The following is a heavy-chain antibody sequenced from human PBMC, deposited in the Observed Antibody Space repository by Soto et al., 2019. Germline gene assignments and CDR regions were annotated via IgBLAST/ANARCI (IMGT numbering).Heavy chain of an antibody. CDR1: GFTFSSYT. CDR3: ARDGDSYYYYYGMDV. J-gene: IGHJ6*02. Sequence: LRLSCAASGFTFSSYTMNWVRQAPGKGLEWISYISSSSSTIYYANSVKGRFTISSDNAQNALYLQITSLRDEDTAVYYCARDGDSYYYYYGMDVWGQGTTVTVSS. V-gene: IGHV3-48*02. D-gene: IGHD2-21*01. CDR2: ISSSSSTI.